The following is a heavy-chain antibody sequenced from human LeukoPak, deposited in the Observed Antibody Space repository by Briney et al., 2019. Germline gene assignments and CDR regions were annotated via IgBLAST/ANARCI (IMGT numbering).Heavy chain of an antibody. CDR3: ATTGGYWTGIFDR. CDR2: IRGDGRT. CDR1: GFTVTTNY. V-gene: IGHV3-53*01. Sequence: GGSLRLSCAASGFTVTTNYMTWVRQAPGKGLEWVSGIRGDGRTYYADSVKGRFTISRDSSKNTLYLQMNSLRAEDTAVYYCATTGGYWTGIFDRWGQGTLVTVSS. D-gene: IGHD2-8*02. J-gene: IGHJ4*02.